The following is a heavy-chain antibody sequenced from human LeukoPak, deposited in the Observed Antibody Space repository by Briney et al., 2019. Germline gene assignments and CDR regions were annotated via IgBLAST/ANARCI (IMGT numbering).Heavy chain of an antibody. CDR1: GGSIITYY. J-gene: IGHJ3*02. CDR3: AREARGVVVPAAIPDAFDI. CDR2: IFDSGST. Sequence: SETLSLTCTVSGGSIITYYWSWIRQPPGKGLEWIGNIFDSGSTNYNPSLESRVIMSVDTSKNQFSLKLSSVTAADTAVYYCAREARGVVVPAAIPDAFDIWGQGTMVTVSS. D-gene: IGHD2-2*02. V-gene: IGHV4-59*12.